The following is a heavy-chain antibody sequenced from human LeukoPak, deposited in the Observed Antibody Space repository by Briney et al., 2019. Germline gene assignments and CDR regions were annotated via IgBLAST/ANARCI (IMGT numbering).Heavy chain of an antibody. CDR2: IKQDGSEK. CDR3: ARAYDTSWHNFDL. V-gene: IGHV3-7*04. CDR1: GFTFSSYW. Sequence: PGGSLRLSCAASGFTFSSYWMSWVRQAPGKGLEWVANIKQDGSEKYYVDSVKGRFTISRDNAKNSLYLQMNSLRAEDTAVYYCARAYDTSWHNFDLWGQGSLVTVSS. D-gene: IGHD2-2*01. J-gene: IGHJ4*02.